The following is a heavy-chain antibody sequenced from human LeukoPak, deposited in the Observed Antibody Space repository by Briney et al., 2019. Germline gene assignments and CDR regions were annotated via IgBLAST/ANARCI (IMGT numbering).Heavy chain of an antibody. CDR3: ARVGHGDYESAWFDP. V-gene: IGHV4-34*01. Sequence: SETLSLTCAVYGGSFSGYYWSWIRQPPGKGLEWIGEINHSGSTNYNPSLKSRVTISVDTSKNQFSLKLSSVTAADTAVYYCARVGHGDYESAWFDPWGQGTLVTVSS. D-gene: IGHD4-17*01. J-gene: IGHJ5*02. CDR2: INHSGST. CDR1: GGSFSGYY.